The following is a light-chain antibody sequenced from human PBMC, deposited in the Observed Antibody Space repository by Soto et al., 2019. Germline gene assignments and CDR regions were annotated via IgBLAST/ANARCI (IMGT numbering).Light chain of an antibody. V-gene: IGKV3-15*01. Sequence: EMGMTQSPATLYVSPGERATLSCRASQSVSSNLAWYQQKPGQAPRLLIYGASTRATGIPARFSGSGSGTEFTLTISSLQSEDFAVYCCQQYNNWPSFGPGTKVDIK. CDR1: QSVSSN. CDR2: GAS. J-gene: IGKJ3*01. CDR3: QQYNNWPS.